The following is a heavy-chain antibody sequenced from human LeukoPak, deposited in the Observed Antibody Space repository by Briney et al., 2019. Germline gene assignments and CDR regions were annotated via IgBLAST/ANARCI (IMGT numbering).Heavy chain of an antibody. CDR2: IYYSGST. D-gene: IGHD5-18*01. CDR1: GGSISSGDYY. J-gene: IGHJ4*02. CDR3: ARADQLWFHGEFDY. V-gene: IGHV4-61*08. Sequence: PSETLSLTCTVSGGSISSGDYYWSWIRQPPGKGLEWIGYIYYSGSTNYNPSLKSRVTISVDTSKNQFSPKLSSVTAADTAVYYCARADQLWFHGEFDYWGQGTLVTVSS.